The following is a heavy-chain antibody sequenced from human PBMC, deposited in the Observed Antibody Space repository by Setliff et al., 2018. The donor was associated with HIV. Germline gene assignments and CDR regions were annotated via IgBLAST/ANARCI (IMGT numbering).Heavy chain of an antibody. CDR2: INTNTGNP. V-gene: IGHV7-4-1*02. CDR1: GYTFTSYS. CDR3: ARGRDYDFWSGYHELTFYLDY. J-gene: IGHJ4*02. D-gene: IGHD3-3*01. Sequence: ASVKVSCKASGYTFTSYSINWVRQAPGQGLEWMGWINTNTGNPTYAQDFTGRFVFSFDSSDSTAYLQISDLKAEDTAVYYCARGRDYDFWSGYHELTFYLDYWGQGSLVTVSS.